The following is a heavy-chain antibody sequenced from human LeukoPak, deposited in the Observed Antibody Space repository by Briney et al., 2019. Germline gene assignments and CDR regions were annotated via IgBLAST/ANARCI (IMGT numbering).Heavy chain of an antibody. CDR1: GGSFSGYY. Sequence: SETLSLTCAVYGGSFSGYYWSWIRQPPGKGLEWIGEINHSGSTYYNPSLKSRVTISVDTSKNQFSLKLSSVTAADTAVYYCARVDRLPYYDFWSGYYNFDYWGQGTLVTVSS. V-gene: IGHV4-34*09. J-gene: IGHJ4*02. D-gene: IGHD3-3*01. CDR3: ARVDRLPYYDFWSGYYNFDY. CDR2: INHSGST.